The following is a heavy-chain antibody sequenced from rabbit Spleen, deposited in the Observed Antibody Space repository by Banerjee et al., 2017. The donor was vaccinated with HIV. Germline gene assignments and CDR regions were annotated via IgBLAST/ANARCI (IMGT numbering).Heavy chain of an antibody. J-gene: IGHJ4*01. CDR2: IYAGKGST. CDR1: GFSFSDGYV. D-gene: IGHD4-1*01. CDR3: ARDDSSGWGWFNL. Sequence: QLVESGGGLVRPEGSLKLSCTASGFSFSDGYVMCWVRQAPGKGLEWIGIIYAGKGSTDYASWVNGRFTISSDNAQNTVDLQMNSLTAADTATYFCARDDSSGWGWFNLWGQGTLVTVS. V-gene: IGHV1S7*01.